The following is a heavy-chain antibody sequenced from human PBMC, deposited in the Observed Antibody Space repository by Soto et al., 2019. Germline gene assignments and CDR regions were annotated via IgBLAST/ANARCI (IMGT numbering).Heavy chain of an antibody. CDR3: ARGKPVVPAAISLDYYGMDV. CDR2: IGTAGDT. J-gene: IGHJ6*02. Sequence: GGSLRLSCAASGFTFSSYDMHWVRQATGKGLEWVSAIGTAGDTYYPGSVKGRFTISRENAKNSLYLQRNSLRAEDTAVYYCARGKPVVPAAISLDYYGMDVWGQGTTVTVSS. V-gene: IGHV3-13*01. D-gene: IGHD2-2*01. CDR1: GFTFSSYD.